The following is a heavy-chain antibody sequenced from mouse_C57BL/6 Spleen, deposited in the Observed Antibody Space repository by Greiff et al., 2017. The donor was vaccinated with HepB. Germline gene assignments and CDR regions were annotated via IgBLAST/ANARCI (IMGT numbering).Heavy chain of an antibody. J-gene: IGHJ1*03. D-gene: IGHD1-1*01. Sequence: VQLQQSGPELVKPGASVKISCKASGYTFTDYYMNWVKQSHGKSLEWIGDINPNNGGTSYNQKFKGKATLTVDKSSSTAYMELRSLTSEDSAVYYCARVPYYYGSSYWYFDVWGTGTTVTVSS. CDR2: INPNNGGT. CDR3: ARVPYYYGSSYWYFDV. CDR1: GYTFTDYY. V-gene: IGHV1-26*01.